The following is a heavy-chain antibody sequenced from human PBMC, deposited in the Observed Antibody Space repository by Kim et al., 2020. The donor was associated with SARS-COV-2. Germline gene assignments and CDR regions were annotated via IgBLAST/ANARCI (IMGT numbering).Heavy chain of an antibody. CDR2: IRSNAYGGTT. Sequence: GGSLRLSCTASGFTFGDYAMSWVRQAPGKGLECVGFIRSNAYGGTTEYAASVKGRFTISRDDSKSIAYLQMNSLKTEDTAVYYCTRPYQLLLSGLLWALPRYYAYCMDVWGQGTTVTVSS. CDR3: TRPYQLLLSGLLWALPRYYAYCMDV. V-gene: IGHV3-49*04. J-gene: IGHJ6*02. CDR1: GFTFGDYA. D-gene: IGHD2-2*01.